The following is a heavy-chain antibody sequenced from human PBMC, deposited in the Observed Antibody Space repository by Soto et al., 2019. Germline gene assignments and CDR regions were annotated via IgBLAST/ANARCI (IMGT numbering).Heavy chain of an antibody. CDR2: ISYDGSNK. CDR1: GFTFSSYA. J-gene: IGHJ4*02. D-gene: IGHD3-22*01. V-gene: IGHV3-30-3*01. Sequence: GGSLRLSCAASGFTFSSYAMHWVRQAPGKGLEWVAVISYDGSNKYYADSVKGRFTISRDNSKNTLYLQMNSLRAEDTAVYYCARDKDDYYDSSGYYSYYFDYWGQGTLVTVSS. CDR3: ARDKDDYYDSSGYYSYYFDY.